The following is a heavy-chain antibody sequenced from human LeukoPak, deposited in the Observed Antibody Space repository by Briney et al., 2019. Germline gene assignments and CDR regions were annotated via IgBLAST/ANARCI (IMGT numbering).Heavy chain of an antibody. Sequence: KPSETLSLTCAVCGGSFSGYYWSWISQPPGKGLEWIGEINHSGSTNYNPSLKSRVTISVDTSNNQFSLKLSSVTAADTAVYYCARFANSTYAWSRGFDYWGQGTLVTVSS. V-gene: IGHV4-34*01. CDR1: GGSFSGYY. CDR3: ARFANSTYAWSRGFDY. CDR2: INHSGST. J-gene: IGHJ4*01. D-gene: IGHD1-7*01.